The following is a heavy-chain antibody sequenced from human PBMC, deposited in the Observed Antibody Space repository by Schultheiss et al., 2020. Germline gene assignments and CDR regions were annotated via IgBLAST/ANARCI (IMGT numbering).Heavy chain of an antibody. Sequence: WGSLRLSCAASGFTFSNAWMSWVRQAPGKGLEWVGRIKSKTDGGTTDYAAPVKGRFTISRDDSKNTLYLQMNSLKTEDTAVYYCTTAGIAASSPNYYYYGRDVWGPGHTVTVAS. J-gene: IGHJ6*02. CDR2: IKSKTDGGTT. V-gene: IGHV3-15*01. CDR1: GFTFSNAW. CDR3: TTAGIAASSPNYYYYGRDV. D-gene: IGHD6-13*01.